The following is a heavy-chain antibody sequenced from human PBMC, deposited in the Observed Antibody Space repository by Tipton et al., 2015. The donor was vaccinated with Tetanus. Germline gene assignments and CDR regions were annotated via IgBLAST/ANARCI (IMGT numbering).Heavy chain of an antibody. J-gene: IGHJ4*02. D-gene: IGHD1-14*01. Sequence: SLRLSCAASGFTFNIHGMNWVRQAPGKGLEWLATISADGTAEHYADSVRGRFPISRDNSKNTLYLQMNSLTTEDTATYYCTRQEDGIDYWGQGTPVTVSS. CDR2: ISADGTAE. V-gene: IGHV3-30*03. CDR1: GFTFNIHG. CDR3: TRQEDGIDY.